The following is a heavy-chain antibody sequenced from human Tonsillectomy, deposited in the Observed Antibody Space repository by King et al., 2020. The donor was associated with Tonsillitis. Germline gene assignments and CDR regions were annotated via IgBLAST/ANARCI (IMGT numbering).Heavy chain of an antibody. D-gene: IGHD3-3*01. J-gene: IGHJ6*02. CDR3: RGVDDFWSGYYPSGVSYGMDV. CDR2: IIPIFGTA. Sequence: QLVQSGAEVKKPGSSVKVSCKASGGTFSSYAISWVRQAPGQGLEWMGGIIPIFGTANYAQKFQGRVTITADESTSTAYMELSSLRSEDTAVYYCRGVDDFWSGYYPSGVSYGMDVWGHGTTVTVSS. V-gene: IGHV1-69*01. CDR1: GGTFSSYA.